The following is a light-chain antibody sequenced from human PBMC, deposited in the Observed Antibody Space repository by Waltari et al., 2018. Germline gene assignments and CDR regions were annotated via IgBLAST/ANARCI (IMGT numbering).Light chain of an antibody. CDR1: NIGHKD. Sequence: SDVLTQPPSVSVAPGQTARITCARNNIGHKDVQWYQQRPGQAPVLFVYDDTDRPSGIPERFSGSKSGNTATLSISGVEAGDEADYYCQVWDSSRQLFGGGTKLTVL. CDR3: QVWDSSRQL. CDR2: DDT. J-gene: IGLJ3*02. V-gene: IGLV3-21*02.